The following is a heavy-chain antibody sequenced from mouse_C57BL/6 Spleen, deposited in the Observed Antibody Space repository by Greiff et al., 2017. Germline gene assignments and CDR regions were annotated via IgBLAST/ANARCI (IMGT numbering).Heavy chain of an antibody. D-gene: IGHD1-1*01. Sequence: VQLQQPGAELVKPGASVQLSCKASGYTFTSYWMHWVKQRPGQGLEWIGMIHPNSGSTNYNEKFKSKATLTVDNSSSTAYMQLSSLTSEDSAVYYCARPTTVLATGYLDYWGQGTTLTVSA. CDR1: GYTFTSYW. J-gene: IGHJ2*01. CDR2: IHPNSGST. CDR3: ARPTTVLATGYLDY. V-gene: IGHV1-64*01.